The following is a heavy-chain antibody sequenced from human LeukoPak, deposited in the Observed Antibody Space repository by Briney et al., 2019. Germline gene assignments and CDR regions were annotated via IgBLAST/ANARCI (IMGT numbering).Heavy chain of an antibody. CDR1: GFTFSSYG. V-gene: IGHV3-33*01. CDR2: IWYDGSNK. J-gene: IGHJ4*02. CDR3: ARASPLGYCSSTSCYRSYDY. D-gene: IGHD2-2*01. Sequence: PGGSLRLSCAASGFTFSSYGMHWVRQAPGKGLEWVTVIWYDGSNKYYADSVKGRFTISRDNSKNTLYLQMNSLRAEDTAVYYCARASPLGYCSSTSCYRSYDYWGQGTLVTVSS.